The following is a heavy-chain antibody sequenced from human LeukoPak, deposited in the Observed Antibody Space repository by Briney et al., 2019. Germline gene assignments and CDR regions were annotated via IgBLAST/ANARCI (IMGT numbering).Heavy chain of an antibody. D-gene: IGHD7-27*01. Sequence: GGSLRLSCAASGFSFSDYYMTWIRQAPGKGLEWVSYITPSGNAMYCAHSVKGRFTISRDNAKNSVYLQLNSLRAEDTAVYFCARGHWGLDFWGPGRLVTVSS. V-gene: IGHV3-11*04. CDR1: GFSFSDYY. CDR2: ITPSGNAM. J-gene: IGHJ4*02. CDR3: ARGHWGLDF.